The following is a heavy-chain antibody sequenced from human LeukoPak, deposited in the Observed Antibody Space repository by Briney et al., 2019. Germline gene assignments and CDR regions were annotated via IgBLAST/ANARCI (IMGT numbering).Heavy chain of an antibody. CDR1: GYTFTSYG. J-gene: IGHJ4*02. V-gene: IGHV1-18*01. Sequence: ASVKVSCKASGYTFTSYGISWVRQAPGQGLEWMGWISAYNGNTNYAQKSEGRLTQTTDTVTSTVYMELGNLRYDDTAVYYCARGLDAAAGLANFDYWGQGTLVTVSS. CDR3: ARGLDAAAGLANFDY. CDR2: ISAYNGNT. D-gene: IGHD6-25*01.